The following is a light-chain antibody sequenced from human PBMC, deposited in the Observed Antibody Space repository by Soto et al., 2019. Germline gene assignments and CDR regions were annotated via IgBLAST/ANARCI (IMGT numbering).Light chain of an antibody. V-gene: IGKV3-20*01. Sequence: EIVLTQSPGTLSLSPGERATLSCRASQSVSSSYLVWYQQKPGQAPRLLIYAASIRATDIPDRFSGSGSGTDFTLTISRLEPEDFAVFYCQQYGSSSITFGQGTRLEIK. CDR2: AAS. J-gene: IGKJ5*01. CDR3: QQYGSSSIT. CDR1: QSVSSSY.